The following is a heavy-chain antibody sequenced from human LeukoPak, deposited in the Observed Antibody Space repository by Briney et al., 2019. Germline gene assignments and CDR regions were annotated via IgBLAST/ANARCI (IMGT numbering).Heavy chain of an antibody. J-gene: IGHJ6*02. Sequence: SETLSLTCAAYGGSFSGYYWNWIRQPPGKRLEWIGEITHSGSTNYNPSLKSRVTISVDTSKNQFSLKLSSVTAADTAVYYCARRPIYDILTGYSNYYYYGMDVWGQGATVTVSS. CDR2: ITHSGST. CDR1: GGSFSGYY. V-gene: IGHV4-34*01. CDR3: ARRPIYDILTGYSNYYYYGMDV. D-gene: IGHD3-9*01.